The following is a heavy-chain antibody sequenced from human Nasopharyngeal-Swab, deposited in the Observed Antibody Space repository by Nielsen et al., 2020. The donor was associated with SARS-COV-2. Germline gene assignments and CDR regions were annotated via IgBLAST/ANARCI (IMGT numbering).Heavy chain of an antibody. D-gene: IGHD3-10*01. J-gene: IGHJ4*02. Sequence: ISQPPGKGLEWVSIIYSGGNTYYADSVKGRSTISRDNSKNTLFLQMNSLRAEDTAVYYCARDSNGSGRYYWGQGTLVTVSS. V-gene: IGHV3-66*01. CDR2: IYSGGNT. CDR3: ARDSNGSGRYY.